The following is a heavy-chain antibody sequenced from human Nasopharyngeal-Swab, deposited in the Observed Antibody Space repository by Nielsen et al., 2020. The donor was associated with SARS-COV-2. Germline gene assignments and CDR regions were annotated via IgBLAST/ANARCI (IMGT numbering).Heavy chain of an antibody. CDR1: GFTFSSYA. V-gene: IGHV3-23*01. Sequence: GESLKISCAASGFTFSSYAMSWVRQAPGKGLEWVSAISGSGGSTYYADSVKGRFTISRDNSKNTLYLQMNSLRAEDTAVYYCAKVIGWIQLGYFDYWGQGTLVTVSS. D-gene: IGHD5-18*01. CDR2: ISGSGGST. J-gene: IGHJ4*02. CDR3: AKVIGWIQLGYFDY.